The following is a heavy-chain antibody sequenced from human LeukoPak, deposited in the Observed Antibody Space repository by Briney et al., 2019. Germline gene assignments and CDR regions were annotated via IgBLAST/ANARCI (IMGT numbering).Heavy chain of an antibody. CDR2: IYYSGST. J-gene: IGHJ4*02. CDR1: GGSISSSSYY. CDR3: ARHQIDTVTVDY. Sequence: SETLSLTCIVSGGSISSSSYYWGWIRQPPGKGLEWIGSIYYSGSTYYNPSLKSRVTISVDTSKNQFSLKLSSVTAADTAVYYCARHQIDTVTVDYWGQGTLVTVSS. D-gene: IGHD4-17*01. V-gene: IGHV4-39*01.